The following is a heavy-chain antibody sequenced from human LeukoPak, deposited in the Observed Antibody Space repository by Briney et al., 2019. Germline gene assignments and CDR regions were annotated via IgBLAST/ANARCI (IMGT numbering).Heavy chain of an antibody. J-gene: IGHJ6*03. CDR3: ARVRYSSSWYDYYYMDV. V-gene: IGHV4-59*01. CDR1: GGTISSYY. Sequence: PSETLSLTCTVSGGTISSYYWSWIRQPPGKGLEWIGYIYYSGSTNYNPSLKSRVTISVDTSKNQFSLKLSSVTAADTAVYYCARVRYSSSWYDYYYMDVWGKGTTVTVSS. CDR2: IYYSGST. D-gene: IGHD6-13*01.